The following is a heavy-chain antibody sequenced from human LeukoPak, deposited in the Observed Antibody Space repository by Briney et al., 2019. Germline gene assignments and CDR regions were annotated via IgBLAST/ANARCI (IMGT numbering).Heavy chain of an antibody. V-gene: IGHV3-66*01. Sequence: GGSLRLSCAASGFTFSSYWMYWVRQAPGKGLEWVSVIYAGGSTYYADSVKGRFTISRDNPKNTLYLQMNNLRVEDTALYYCARDARFGYWGQGTLVTVSS. CDR2: IYAGGST. J-gene: IGHJ4*02. CDR1: GFTFSSYW. CDR3: ARDARFGY.